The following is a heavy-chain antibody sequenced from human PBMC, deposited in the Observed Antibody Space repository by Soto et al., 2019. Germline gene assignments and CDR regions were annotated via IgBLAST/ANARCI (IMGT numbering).Heavy chain of an antibody. V-gene: IGHV4-30-4*01. CDR3: ARHSMDWTVVVVAATLGYYFDY. CDR1: GGSISSGDYY. Sequence: PSETLSLTCTVSGGSISSGDYYWSWIRQPPGKGLEWIGYIYYSGSTYYNPSLKSRVIISVDTSKNQFSLKLSSVTAADTAVYYCARHSMDWTVVVVAATLGYYFDYWGQGTLVTVSS. J-gene: IGHJ4*02. CDR2: IYYSGST. D-gene: IGHD2-15*01.